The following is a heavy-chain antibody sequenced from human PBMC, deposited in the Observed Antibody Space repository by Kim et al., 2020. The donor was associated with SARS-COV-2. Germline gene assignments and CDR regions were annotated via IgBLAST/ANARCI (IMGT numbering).Heavy chain of an antibody. CDR2: INHSGST. Sequence: SETLSLTCAVYGGSFSGYYWSWIRQPPGKGLEWIGEINHSGSTNYNPSLKSRVTISVDTSKNQFSLKLSSVTAADTAVYYCARLQRNWFITMVRGAIGHYYYYMDVWGKGTTVTVSS. V-gene: IGHV4-34*01. CDR3: ARLQRNWFITMVRGAIGHYYYYMDV. D-gene: IGHD3-10*01. J-gene: IGHJ6*03. CDR1: GGSFSGYY.